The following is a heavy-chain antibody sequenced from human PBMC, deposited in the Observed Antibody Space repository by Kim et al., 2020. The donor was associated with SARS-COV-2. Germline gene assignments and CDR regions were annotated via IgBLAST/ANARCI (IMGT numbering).Heavy chain of an antibody. D-gene: IGHD3-22*01. V-gene: IGHV4-34*01. CDR3: ATNRGYDRDYGMEV. Sequence: SETLSLTCAVYGESSSGDYWTWIRQPPGKGLEWIGEIHRSGSTAYSPSLDGRVTISLDLYTNQFSLRLTAVTAADTAVYYCATNRGYDRDYGMEVWGQGT. CDR1: GESSSGDY. J-gene: IGHJ6*02. CDR2: IHRSGST.